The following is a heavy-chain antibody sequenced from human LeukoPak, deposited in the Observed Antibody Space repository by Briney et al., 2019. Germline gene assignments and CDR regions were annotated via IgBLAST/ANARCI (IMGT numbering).Heavy chain of an antibody. J-gene: IGHJ4*02. D-gene: IGHD1-26*01. Sequence: SETLSLTCTVSGYSISSGYYWSWIRQPPGKGLEWIGYIYYSGSTNYNPSLKSRVTISVDTSKNQLSLKLSSVTAADTAVYYCARTRYSGSYYIDYWGQGTLVTVSS. CDR1: GYSISSGYY. V-gene: IGHV4-61*01. CDR2: IYYSGST. CDR3: ARTRYSGSYYIDY.